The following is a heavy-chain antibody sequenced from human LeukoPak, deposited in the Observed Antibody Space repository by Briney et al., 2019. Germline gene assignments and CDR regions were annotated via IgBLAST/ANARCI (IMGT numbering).Heavy chain of an antibody. CDR1: GGSISSYY. Sequence: SETLSLTCTVSGGSISSYYWSWIRQPPGKGLEWIGYIYYSGSTNYNPSLKSRVTISVDTSKNQFSLKLSSVTAAGTAVYYCARTGPHYYYGTDGWGQGTTVTVSS. CDR3: ARTGPHYYYGTDG. D-gene: IGHD3-9*01. V-gene: IGHV4-59*01. CDR2: IYYSGST. J-gene: IGHJ6*02.